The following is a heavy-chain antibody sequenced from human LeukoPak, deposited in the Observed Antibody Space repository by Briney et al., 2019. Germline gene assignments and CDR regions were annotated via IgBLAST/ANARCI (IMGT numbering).Heavy chain of an antibody. CDR1: GGSFSGYY. Sequence: PSETLSLTCAVYGGSFSGYYWGWIREPPGKGLEWIGEINHSGSTNYNPSLKSRVTISVDTSKNQFSLKLSSVSAADTAVYYCARGGARAGAAAPRRQLRQNNWFDPWGQGTLVTVSS. CDR2: INHSGST. CDR3: ARGGARAGAAAPRRQLRQNNWFDP. V-gene: IGHV4-34*01. J-gene: IGHJ5*02. D-gene: IGHD3-3*01.